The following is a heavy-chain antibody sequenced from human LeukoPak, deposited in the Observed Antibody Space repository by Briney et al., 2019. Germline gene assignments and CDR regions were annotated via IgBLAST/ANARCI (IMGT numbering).Heavy chain of an antibody. CDR3: ARQDYGDYWFDY. V-gene: IGHV4-31*03. CDR2: IYYSGST. Sequence: ASETLSLTCTVSGGSISSGGYYWSWIRQHPGKGLEWIGYIYYSGSTYYNPSLKSRVTISVDTSKNQFSLKLSSVTAADTAVYYCARQDYGDYWFDYWGQGTLVTVSS. D-gene: IGHD4-17*01. CDR1: GGSISSGGYY. J-gene: IGHJ4*02.